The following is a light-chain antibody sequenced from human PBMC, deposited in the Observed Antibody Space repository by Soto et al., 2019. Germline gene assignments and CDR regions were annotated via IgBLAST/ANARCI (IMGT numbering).Light chain of an antibody. Sequence: VLTQSPLSLPVTLGQPASSSCRSSQSLVHSDGNTYLNWFQQRPGQSQRRLIYRVSNRDSGVPARFSGSGSGTDFALKISRVEAEDVGVYYCLQGTHWPITVGQGTRLEIK. CDR3: LQGTHWPIT. CDR2: RVS. V-gene: IGKV2-30*02. J-gene: IGKJ5*01. CDR1: QSLVHSDGNTY.